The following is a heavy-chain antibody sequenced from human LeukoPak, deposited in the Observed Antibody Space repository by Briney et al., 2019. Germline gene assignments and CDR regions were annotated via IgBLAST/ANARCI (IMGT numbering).Heavy chain of an antibody. CDR3: ARGGGDSYGHNWFDP. D-gene: IGHD5-18*01. Sequence: PSETLSLTCTVSGVSISSYYWSWIRQPPGKGLEWLGYMYYSGSSGSTNYSPSLKSRVTISVDTSKNQFSLKLTSVTAADTAVYHCARGGGDSYGHNWFDPWGQGTLVTVSS. CDR1: GVSISSYY. V-gene: IGHV4-59*01. CDR2: MYYSGSSGST. J-gene: IGHJ5*02.